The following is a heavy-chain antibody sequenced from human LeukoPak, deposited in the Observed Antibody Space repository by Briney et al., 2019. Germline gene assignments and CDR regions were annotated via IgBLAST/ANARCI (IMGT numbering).Heavy chain of an antibody. J-gene: IGHJ6*02. CDR2: IIPIFGTA. Sequence: SVKVSCKASGGTFSSYAISWVRQAPGRGLEWMGGIIPIFGTANYAQKFQGRVTITADESTSTAYMELSSLRSEDTAVYYCARGQGYCSGGSCQYYYYYGMDVWGQGTTVTVSS. V-gene: IGHV1-69*01. CDR3: ARGQGYCSGGSCQYYYYYGMDV. D-gene: IGHD2-15*01. CDR1: GGTFSSYA.